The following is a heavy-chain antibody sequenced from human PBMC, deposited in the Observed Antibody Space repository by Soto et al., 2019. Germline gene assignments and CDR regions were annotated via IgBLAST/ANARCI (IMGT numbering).Heavy chain of an antibody. CDR2: IYYSGST. V-gene: IGHV4-39*01. Sequence: SETLSLTCTVSGGSISSSSYYWGWIRQPPGKGLEWIGSIYYSGSTYYNPSLKSRVTISVDTSKNQFSLKLSSVTAADTAVYYCARQFWDIVVVVAASLGELSLYPFDYWGQGTLVTVSS. CDR3: ARQFWDIVVVVAASLGELSLYPFDY. J-gene: IGHJ4*02. D-gene: IGHD2-15*01. CDR1: GGSISSSSYY.